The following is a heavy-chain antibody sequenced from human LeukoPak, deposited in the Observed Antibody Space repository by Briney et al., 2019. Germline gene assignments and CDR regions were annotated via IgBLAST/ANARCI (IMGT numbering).Heavy chain of an antibody. CDR3: ASPDCSGGSCYPEDDAFDI. J-gene: IGHJ3*02. V-gene: IGHV3-48*03. Sequence: QPGGSLRLSCAASGFTFSSYEMNWVRQAPGKGLEWVSYISSSGSTIYYADSVKGRFTISRGNAKNSLYLQMNSLRAEDTAVYYCASPDCSGGSCYPEDDAFDIWGQGTMVTVSS. CDR2: ISSSGSTI. CDR1: GFTFSSYE. D-gene: IGHD2-15*01.